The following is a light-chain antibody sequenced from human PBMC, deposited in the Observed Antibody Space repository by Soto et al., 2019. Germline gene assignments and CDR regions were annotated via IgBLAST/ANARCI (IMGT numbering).Light chain of an antibody. J-gene: IGKJ4*01. Sequence: EIVLTQSPATLSLSPGERATLSCRASQSVTDNYLAWYQQKPGQAPRLVISGASSRTSGIPDRFSASGSGTDFTLTISRLEPEDFAVYYCQQYGGSPLTFGGGTKVEIK. CDR1: QSVTDNY. CDR2: GAS. CDR3: QQYGGSPLT. V-gene: IGKV3-20*01.